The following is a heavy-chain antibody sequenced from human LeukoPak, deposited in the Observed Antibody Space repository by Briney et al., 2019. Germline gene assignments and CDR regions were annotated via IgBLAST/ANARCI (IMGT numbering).Heavy chain of an antibody. V-gene: IGHV3-66*01. CDR2: IYSGGST. J-gene: IGHJ4*02. Sequence: GGSLRLSCAASGFTVSSNYMSWVRQAPGKGLEWVSVIYSGGSTYYADSVKGRFTISRDNSKNTLYLQVNSLRAEDTAVYYCSGGVTFGGVIVPFDYWGQGTLVTVSS. D-gene: IGHD3-16*02. CDR1: GFTVSSNY. CDR3: SGGVTFGGVIVPFDY.